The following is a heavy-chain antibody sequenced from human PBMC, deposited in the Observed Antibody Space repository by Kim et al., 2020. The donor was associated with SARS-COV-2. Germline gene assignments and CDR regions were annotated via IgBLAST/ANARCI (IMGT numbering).Heavy chain of an antibody. CDR1: GGTFSSYA. Sequence: SVKVSCKASGGTFSSYAISWVRQAPGQGLEWMGGIIPIFGTANYAQKFQGRVTITADESTSTAYMELSSLRSEDTAVYYCARNSAYCSSTSCQPGYGMDVWGQGTTVTVSS. CDR3: ARNSAYCSSTSCQPGYGMDV. J-gene: IGHJ6*02. V-gene: IGHV1-69*13. CDR2: IIPIFGTA. D-gene: IGHD2-2*01.